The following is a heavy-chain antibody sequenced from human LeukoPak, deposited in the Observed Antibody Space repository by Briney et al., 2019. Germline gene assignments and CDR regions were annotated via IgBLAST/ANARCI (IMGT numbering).Heavy chain of an antibody. J-gene: IGHJ4*02. D-gene: IGHD3-16*01. CDR2: ISGSGVNT. V-gene: IGHV3-23*01. CDR1: GFTFSSYG. Sequence: GSLRLSCAASGFTFSSYGMTWVRQAPGKGLEWVSAISGSGVNTDYADSVKGRFTISRDNSKNTLYLQMNSLTAEDTAVYYCAKHPSPVFGGGSYFEDWGQGTLVTVSS. CDR3: AKHPSPVFGGGSYFED.